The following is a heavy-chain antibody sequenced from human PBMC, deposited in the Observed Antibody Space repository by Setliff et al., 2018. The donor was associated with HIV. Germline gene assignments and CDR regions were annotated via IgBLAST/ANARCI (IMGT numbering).Heavy chain of an antibody. D-gene: IGHD3-3*01. CDR2: IYSSGST. CDR3: ARVPFTTGFDY. J-gene: IGHJ4*02. V-gene: IGHV4-4*07. CDR1: GGSISSYY. Sequence: PSETLSLTCLVSGGSISSYYWSWIRQSAGKGLEWIGRIYSSGSTKYNPSLKSRVTMSVNTAKNQFFLMLSSVTAADTAVFYCARVPFTTGFDYWGQGILVTVSS.